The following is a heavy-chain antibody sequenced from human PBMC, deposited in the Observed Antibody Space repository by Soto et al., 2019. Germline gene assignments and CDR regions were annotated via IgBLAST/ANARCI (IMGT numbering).Heavy chain of an antibody. D-gene: IGHD6-19*01. CDR1: GFTFSSYG. CDR2: IWYDGSNK. V-gene: IGHV3-33*01. Sequence: GGSLRLSCAASGFTFSSYGMHWVRQAPGKGLEWVAVIWYDGSNKYYADSVKGRFTNSRDNSKNTLYLQMNSLRAEDTAVYYCARVYSRGPSTRLGYGMDVWGQGTTVTVSS. CDR3: ARVYSRGPSTRLGYGMDV. J-gene: IGHJ6*02.